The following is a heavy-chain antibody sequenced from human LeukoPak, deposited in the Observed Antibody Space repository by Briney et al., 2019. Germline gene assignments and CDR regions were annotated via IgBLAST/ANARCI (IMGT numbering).Heavy chain of an antibody. D-gene: IGHD1-26*01. CDR2: ICFSRTT. Sequence: SETLSLTCTVSGGSISSSDSYWAWVRQPPGKGLEWIGSICFSRTTYYNPSLKSRVTMSIDTSKNHFSLKLNSVTAADTAVYYCARAHSGSYPDAFDIWGQGTMVTVSS. V-gene: IGHV4-39*02. CDR3: ARAHSGSYPDAFDI. J-gene: IGHJ3*02. CDR1: GGSISSSDSY.